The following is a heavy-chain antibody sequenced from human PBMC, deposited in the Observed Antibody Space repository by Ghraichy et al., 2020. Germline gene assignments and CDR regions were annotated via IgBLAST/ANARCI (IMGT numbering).Heavy chain of an antibody. V-gene: IGHV4-34*01. CDR2: VNHGGSN. CDR1: GGSFSGYN. J-gene: IGHJ2*01. CDR3: AGLRAAPNYWFFDL. D-gene: IGHD6-6*01. Sequence: SETLSLSCAVYGGSFSGYNWSWIRRPPGKGLEWIGEVNHGGSNNYNPSLKSRVTISVDTSKNQFSLKLRSMTAADTAVYYCAGLRAAPNYWFFDLWGRGTLVKVSA.